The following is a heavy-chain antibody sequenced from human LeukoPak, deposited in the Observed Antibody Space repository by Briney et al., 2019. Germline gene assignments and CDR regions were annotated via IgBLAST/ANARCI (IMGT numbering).Heavy chain of an antibody. CDR2: IYNSGST. CDR1: GASISTSRYA. V-gene: IGHV4-39*02. Sequence: SQTLSLTCTVSGASISTSRYASGWLRQSPGKGLEWIVTIYNSGSTTLPPSLKTRVTMSVDASKNHFSLNLNSVTAADTALYFCARGALTGEGGRGYFNLWGRGNLVSVSS. D-gene: IGHD3-16*01. J-gene: IGHJ2*01. CDR3: ARGALTGEGGRGYFNL.